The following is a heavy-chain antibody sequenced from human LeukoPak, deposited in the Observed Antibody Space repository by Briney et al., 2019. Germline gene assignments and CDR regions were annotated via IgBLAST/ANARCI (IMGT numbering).Heavy chain of an antibody. CDR3: ARGARSVVPAASFDY. Sequence: GGSLRLSCAASGFTFSSYWVSWVRQAPGKGLEWVANIKQDGNEKYYVDSVKGRFTISRDNAKNSLYLQMNSLRAEDTAVYYCARGARSVVPAASFDYWGQGTLVTVSS. CDR1: GFTFSSYW. J-gene: IGHJ4*02. V-gene: IGHV3-7*01. D-gene: IGHD2-2*01. CDR2: IKQDGNEK.